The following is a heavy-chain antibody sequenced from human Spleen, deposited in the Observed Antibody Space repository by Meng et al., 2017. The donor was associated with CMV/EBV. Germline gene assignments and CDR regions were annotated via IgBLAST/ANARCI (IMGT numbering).Heavy chain of an antibody. J-gene: IGHJ4*02. V-gene: IGHV1-46*01. CDR2: INPNDNTT. D-gene: IGHD6-19*01. CDR1: ENSFSSYY. CDR3: ARDLGYSSSL. Sequence: ASVKVSCKASENSFSSYYMHWVRQAPGQGLECMGIINPNDNTTTYAQKFQGRVTMTRDTSTSTVYMELSSLRSEDTAVFYCARDLGYSSSLWGQGTLVTVSS.